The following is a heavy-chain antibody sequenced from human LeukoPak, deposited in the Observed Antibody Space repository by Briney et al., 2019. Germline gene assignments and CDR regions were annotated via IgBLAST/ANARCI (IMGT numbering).Heavy chain of an antibody. CDR2: ISGSGGST. V-gene: IGHV3-23*01. Sequence: GGSLRLSCAASGFTFSSYAMSWVRQAPGKGLEWVSAISGSGGSTYYADSVKGRFTISRDNSKNTLYLQMNSLRAEDTAVYYCARDSEDSGSYRRWFDPWGQGTLVTVSS. CDR3: ARDSEDSGSYRRWFDP. J-gene: IGHJ5*02. CDR1: GFTFSSYA. D-gene: IGHD1-26*01.